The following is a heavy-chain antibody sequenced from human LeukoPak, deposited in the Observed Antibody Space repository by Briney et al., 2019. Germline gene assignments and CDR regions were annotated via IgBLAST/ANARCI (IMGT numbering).Heavy chain of an antibody. Sequence: GSLRLSCAASGFTFSDYYMSWIRQAPGKGLEWVSYISSSGSKYHADSVKGRFTISRDNAKNSLYLQLNSLRAEDTAVYYCARQTPRQQLVNDAFDIWGQGTMVTVSS. J-gene: IGHJ3*02. D-gene: IGHD6-13*01. CDR1: GFTFSDYY. CDR2: ISSSGSK. CDR3: ARQTPRQQLVNDAFDI. V-gene: IGHV3-11*04.